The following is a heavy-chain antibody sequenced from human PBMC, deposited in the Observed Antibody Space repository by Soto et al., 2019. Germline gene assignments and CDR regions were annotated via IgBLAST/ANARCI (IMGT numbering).Heavy chain of an antibody. Sequence: EVQVVESGGGLVQPGGSLRLSCTGSGFTFSSHWMVWVRQGPGKGLEWVSRIVGDGSRASYGDCAKGRFHISRDNAQNTVYLQMNSLRAEDTALYYCARALIGSGTANDHWGQGTRVTVSS. J-gene: IGHJ4*02. CDR2: IVGDGSRA. CDR1: GFTFSSHW. D-gene: IGHD2-21*01. CDR3: ARALIGSGTANDH. V-gene: IGHV3-74*01.